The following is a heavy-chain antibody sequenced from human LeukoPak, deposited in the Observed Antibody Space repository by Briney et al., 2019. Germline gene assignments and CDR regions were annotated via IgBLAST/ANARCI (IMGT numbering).Heavy chain of an antibody. V-gene: IGHV3-74*01. CDR3: ARVLRSWELLPEAGY. D-gene: IGHD1-26*01. CDR2: INSDGSST. CDR1: GFTFSSYW. J-gene: IGHJ4*02. Sequence: GGSLRLSCAASGFTFSSYWMHWVRQAPGKGLVWVSRINSDGSSTSYAGSVKGRFTISRDNAKNTLYLQMNSLRAEDTAVYYCARVLRSWELLPEAGYWGQGTLVTVSS.